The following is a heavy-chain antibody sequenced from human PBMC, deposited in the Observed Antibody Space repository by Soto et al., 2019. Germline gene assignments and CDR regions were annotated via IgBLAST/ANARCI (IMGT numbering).Heavy chain of an antibody. D-gene: IGHD3-22*01. Sequence: SETLSLTCTVSGVSISSGGYYWSWIRQHPGKGLEWIGYIYYSGSTYYNPSLKSRVTISVDTSKNQFSLKLSSVTAADTAVYYCAREYYYDSSGYLGPGAFDIWGQGTMVTVSS. CDR1: GVSISSGGYY. J-gene: IGHJ3*02. CDR2: IYYSGST. V-gene: IGHV4-31*03. CDR3: AREYYYDSSGYLGPGAFDI.